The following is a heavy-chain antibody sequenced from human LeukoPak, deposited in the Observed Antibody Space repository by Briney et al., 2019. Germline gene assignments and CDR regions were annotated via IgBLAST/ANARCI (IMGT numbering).Heavy chain of an antibody. CDR2: IIPILGIA. CDR1: GGTFSSYA. V-gene: IGHV1-69*04. D-gene: IGHD5-24*01. Sequence: GASVKVSCTASGGTFSSYAISWVRQAPGQGLEWMGRIIPILGIANYAQKFQGRVTITADKSTSTAYMELSSLRSEDTAVYYCARASRDGYNYILDYWGQGTLVTVSS. J-gene: IGHJ4*02. CDR3: ARASRDGYNYILDY.